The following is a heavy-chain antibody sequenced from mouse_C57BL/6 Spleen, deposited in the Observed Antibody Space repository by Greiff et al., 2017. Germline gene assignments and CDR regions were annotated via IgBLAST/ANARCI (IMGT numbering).Heavy chain of an antibody. CDR3: ARDYYYGSRRRGYFDY. Sequence: DVKLVESGGGLVKPGGSLKLSCAASGFTFSSYAMSWVRQTPEKRLEWVATISDGGSYTYYPDNVKGRFTISRDNAKNNLYQQMSHLKSEDTAMYYCARDYYYGSRRRGYFDYWGQGTTLTVSS. D-gene: IGHD1-1*01. CDR2: ISDGGSYT. J-gene: IGHJ2*01. V-gene: IGHV5-4*01. CDR1: GFTFSSYA.